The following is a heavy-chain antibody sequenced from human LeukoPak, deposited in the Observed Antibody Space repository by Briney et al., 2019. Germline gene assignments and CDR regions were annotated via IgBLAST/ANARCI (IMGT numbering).Heavy chain of an antibody. V-gene: IGHV1-2*02. CDR3: ARDPREVYYGMDV. Sequence: ASVKVSCKASGYTFTGYYMHCVRQAPGQGLEWMGWINPNSGGTNYAQKFQGRVTMTRDTSISTAYMELSRLRSDDTAVYYCARDPREVYYGMDVWGQGTTVTVS. CDR2: INPNSGGT. CDR1: GYTFTGYY. J-gene: IGHJ6*02.